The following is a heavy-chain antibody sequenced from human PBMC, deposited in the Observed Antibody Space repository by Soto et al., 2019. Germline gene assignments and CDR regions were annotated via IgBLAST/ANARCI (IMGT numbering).Heavy chain of an antibody. V-gene: IGHV1-3*01. CDR3: ARGKGMEENYYYYGMDI. CDR2: LNGGTGQT. Sequence: QVQVVQSGAEVKKPGASVKVSCKASGYTFSTYAIHWVRQAPGQSLEWMGWLNGGTGQTRYSQRFHDRVTITRDTAASTAYMEVSSLRPEDTAVYYCARGKGMEENYYYYGMDIWGQGTTVTVSS. D-gene: IGHD1-1*01. J-gene: IGHJ6*02. CDR1: GYTFSTYA.